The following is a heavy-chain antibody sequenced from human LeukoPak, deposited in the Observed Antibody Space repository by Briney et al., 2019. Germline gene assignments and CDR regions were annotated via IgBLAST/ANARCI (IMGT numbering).Heavy chain of an antibody. CDR2: IRTDGGRT. Sequence: PGGSPRLSCAASGFRSSNYWIHWVRQAPAKGRVWVSRIRTDGGRTAYAHFVKGRSTIPRDNAKNTVYLQMNSLRADDTAVYYCARDMETGGRAFDSWGQGTLVTVSS. D-gene: IGHD2-8*02. CDR3: ARDMETGGRAFDS. J-gene: IGHJ4*02. V-gene: IGHV3-74*01. CDR1: GFRSSNYW.